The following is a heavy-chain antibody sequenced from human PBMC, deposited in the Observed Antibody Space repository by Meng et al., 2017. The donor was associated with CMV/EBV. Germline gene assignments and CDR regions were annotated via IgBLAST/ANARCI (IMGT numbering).Heavy chain of an antibody. V-gene: IGHV4-34*01. J-gene: IGHJ2*01. D-gene: IGHD2-2*01. CDR3: ARGLYCGSTSCYRKYFDL. CDR2: INHSGST. CDR1: GGSSSGYS. Sequence: SETLSPTCAVYGGSSSGYSWSWTRQPPGKGLEWIGEINHSGSTNYNPSPKSRVTISVDTSKNQFSLKLSSVTAADTAVYYCARGLYCGSTSCYRKYFDLWGRGTLVTVPQ.